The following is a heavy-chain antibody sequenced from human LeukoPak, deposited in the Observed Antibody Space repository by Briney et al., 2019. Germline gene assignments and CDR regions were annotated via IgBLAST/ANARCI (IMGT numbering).Heavy chain of an antibody. J-gene: IGHJ4*02. D-gene: IGHD1-26*01. Sequence: SETLSLTCTVSGGSISSGGYYWSWIRQHPGKGLEWIGYIYYSGSTYYNPSLKSRVTISVDTSKNQFSLKLSSVTAEDTAVYYCARDRESYSFDYWGQGTLVTVSS. CDR2: IYYSGST. V-gene: IGHV4-31*03. CDR1: GGSISSGGYY. CDR3: ARDRESYSFDY.